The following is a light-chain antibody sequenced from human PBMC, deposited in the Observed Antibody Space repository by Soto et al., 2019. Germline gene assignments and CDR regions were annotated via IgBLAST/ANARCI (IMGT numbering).Light chain of an antibody. V-gene: IGKV3-20*01. Sequence: EIVLTQSPGTLSLSPGERATLSCRASQSVSSSYLAWYQQKPGQAPRLLIYGASSRATGIPDRFSGSGSGTDFILTISRLEPEDFAVYYCQQYGRSPWTLGQGTKVDIK. J-gene: IGKJ1*01. CDR1: QSVSSSY. CDR3: QQYGRSPWT. CDR2: GAS.